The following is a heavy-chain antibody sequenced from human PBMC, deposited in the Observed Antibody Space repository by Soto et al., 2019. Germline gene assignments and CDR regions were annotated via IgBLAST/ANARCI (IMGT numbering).Heavy chain of an antibody. CDR1: GYTFTGYY. CDR3: ARDIVVVLGATLHYYGMDV. D-gene: IGHD2-15*01. J-gene: IGHJ6*02. CDR2: INPNSGAT. Sequence: ASGKVSCKASGYTFTGYYIQWVRQAPGQGLEWMGWINPNSGATEYAQKFQGRVTMSRDTSISTAYMELSRLRSDDTAVYYCARDIVVVLGATLHYYGMDVWGQGTTVTVSS. V-gene: IGHV1-2*02.